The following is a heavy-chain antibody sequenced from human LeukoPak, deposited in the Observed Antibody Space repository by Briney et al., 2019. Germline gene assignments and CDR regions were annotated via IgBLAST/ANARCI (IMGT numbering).Heavy chain of an antibody. Sequence: GGSLRLSCAASGFTFSRHPMNWVRQAPGKGLEWVSYISPGTIYYADSVKGRFTISRDNAKNSLYLQMNSLRAEDTAVYYCTRDGRVAYEMDVWGQGTTVTVSS. CDR3: TRDGRVAYEMDV. CDR1: GFTFSRHP. V-gene: IGHV3-48*01. D-gene: IGHD2-15*01. CDR2: ISPGTI. J-gene: IGHJ6*02.